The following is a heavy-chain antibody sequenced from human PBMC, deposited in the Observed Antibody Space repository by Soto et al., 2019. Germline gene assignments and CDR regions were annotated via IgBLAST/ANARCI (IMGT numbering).Heavy chain of an antibody. Sequence: GGSLRLSCAASGFTFSSYWMHWVRQAPGKGLVWVSRINSDGSSTSYADSVKGRFTISRDNAKNTLYLQMNSLRAEDTAVYYCAREMATQTGGYYYYGMDVWGQGTTVTVSS. D-gene: IGHD2-15*01. CDR1: GFTFSSYW. J-gene: IGHJ6*02. CDR3: AREMATQTGGYYYYGMDV. CDR2: INSDGSST. V-gene: IGHV3-74*01.